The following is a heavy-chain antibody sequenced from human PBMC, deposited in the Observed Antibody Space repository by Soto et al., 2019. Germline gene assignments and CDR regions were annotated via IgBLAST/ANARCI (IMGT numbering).Heavy chain of an antibody. D-gene: IGHD1-1*01. CDR2: IYPGDSDT. V-gene: IGHV5-51*01. CDR1: GYNFISQM. Sequence: GESLKSCWAGFGYNFISQMIGLVRPIRGEGVEWMGVIYPGDSDTRYNPSFQGPVTISADKSISTAYLRWRSLKASDTAMYYCASRKLTTDAFDFWGQGTMVTVSS. J-gene: IGHJ3*01. CDR3: ASRKLTTDAFDF.